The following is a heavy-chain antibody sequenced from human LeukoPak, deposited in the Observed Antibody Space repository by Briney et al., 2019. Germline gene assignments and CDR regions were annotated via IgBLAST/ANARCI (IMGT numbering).Heavy chain of an antibody. D-gene: IGHD3-3*01. CDR2: IYYSGST. J-gene: IGHJ6*03. CDR1: GGSISSSSYY. CDR3: ARQHPVYWSGYPLYYMDV. Sequence: SETLSLTCTVSGGSISSSSYYWGWIRQPPGKGLEWIGSIYYSGSTYYNPSLKSRVTISVDTSKNQFSLKLSSVTAADTAVYYCARQHPVYWSGYPLYYMDVWGKGTTVTVSS. V-gene: IGHV4-39*01.